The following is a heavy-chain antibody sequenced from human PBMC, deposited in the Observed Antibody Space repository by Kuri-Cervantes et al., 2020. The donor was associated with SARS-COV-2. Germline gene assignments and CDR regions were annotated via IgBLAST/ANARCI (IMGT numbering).Heavy chain of an antibody. CDR3: ASGAVADLFDY. CDR1: GDTFSSYT. V-gene: IGHV1-69*02. CDR2: IIPILGIA. D-gene: IGHD6-19*01. J-gene: IGHJ4*02. Sequence: SVKVSCKASGDTFSSYTISWVRQAPGQGLEWMGRIIPILGIANYAQKFQGRVTITADKSTSTAYMELSSLRSEDTAVYYCASGAVADLFDYWGQGTLVTVSS.